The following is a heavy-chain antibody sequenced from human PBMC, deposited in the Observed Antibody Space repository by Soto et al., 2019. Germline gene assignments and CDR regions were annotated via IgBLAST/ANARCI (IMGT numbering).Heavy chain of an antibody. D-gene: IGHD3-10*01. Sequence: PGGSLRLSCAASGFTFGSYPMCWVPQAQGKGLRWVSAISGSGGTTYYADSVKGRFTISRDDSRSTLYLHMSSLRAEDTAVYYCAKDSPVLLWFGELRYYFDYWGQGTLVTVSS. CDR1: GFTFGSYP. V-gene: IGHV3-23*01. J-gene: IGHJ4*02. CDR3: AKDSPVLLWFGELRYYFDY. CDR2: ISGSGGTT.